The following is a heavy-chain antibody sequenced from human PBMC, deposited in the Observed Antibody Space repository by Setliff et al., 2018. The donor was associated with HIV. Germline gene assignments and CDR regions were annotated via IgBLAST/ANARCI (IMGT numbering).Heavy chain of an antibody. J-gene: IGHJ3*02. CDR2: IYYSGST. Sequence: ATLSLTCTVSGGSISSSSYYWGWIRQPPGKGLEWIGSIYYSGSTYYNPSLKSRVTISVDTSKNQFSLKLSSVTAADTTVYYCARYCSSTSCYMGAFDIWGQGTMVTVSS. CDR3: ARYCSSTSCYMGAFDI. CDR1: GGSISSSSYY. D-gene: IGHD2-2*02. V-gene: IGHV4-39*01.